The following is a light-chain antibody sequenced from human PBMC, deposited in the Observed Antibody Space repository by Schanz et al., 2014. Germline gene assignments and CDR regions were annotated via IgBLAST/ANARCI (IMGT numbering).Light chain of an antibody. V-gene: IGLV2-14*01. CDR3: SSFASGTTFVI. CDR1: SSDVGGYNY. Sequence: QSVLTQPASVSGSPGQSITISCTGTSSDVGGYNYVSWYQQHPGKAPKLMIYDVSNRPSGVPDRFSGSKSGNTASLTISGLQAEDEAGYYCSSFASGTTFVIFGGGTKLTVL. CDR2: DVS. J-gene: IGLJ2*01.